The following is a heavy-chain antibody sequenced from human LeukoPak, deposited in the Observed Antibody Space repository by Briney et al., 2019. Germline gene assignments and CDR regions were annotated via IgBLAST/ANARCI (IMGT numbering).Heavy chain of an antibody. D-gene: IGHD1-26*01. Sequence: GGSLRLSCAASGFTVSSNYMSWVRQAPGKGLEWVSVIYSGGSTYYADSVKGRFTISRDNSKNTLYLQMDGLGAENTAVYYCAKFSGSYYYYYAMDVWGQGTTVTVSS. CDR1: GFTVSSNY. V-gene: IGHV3-53*01. CDR2: IYSGGST. CDR3: AKFSGSYYYYYAMDV. J-gene: IGHJ6*02.